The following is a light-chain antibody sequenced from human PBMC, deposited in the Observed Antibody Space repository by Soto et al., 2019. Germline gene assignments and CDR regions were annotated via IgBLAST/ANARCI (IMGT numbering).Light chain of an antibody. V-gene: IGKV1-5*01. CDR3: QQYSTYPLT. Sequence: DIQMTQSPSTLSASIGDRVTITCRARQGINTFLAWYQQKPGKAPQILIYDASKLEPGVPSRLSGGGSGTEFTLTISSLQPDDFATYYCQQYSTYPLTFGGGTRVEIK. CDR1: QGINTF. CDR2: DAS. J-gene: IGKJ4*01.